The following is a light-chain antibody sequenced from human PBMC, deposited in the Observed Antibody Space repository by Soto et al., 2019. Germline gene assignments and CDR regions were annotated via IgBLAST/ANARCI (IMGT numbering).Light chain of an antibody. Sequence: QSALTQPPSASGSPGQSVTISCTGTKNDIGVYDFVSWYQHHPGKAPRLIIYEVVQRPSGVPDRFSGSKSGNTASLTVSGLQAADEADYFCKSYAGSNTYVFGSGTKDT. V-gene: IGLV2-8*01. CDR3: KSYAGSNTYV. CDR1: KNDIGVYDF. J-gene: IGLJ1*01. CDR2: EVV.